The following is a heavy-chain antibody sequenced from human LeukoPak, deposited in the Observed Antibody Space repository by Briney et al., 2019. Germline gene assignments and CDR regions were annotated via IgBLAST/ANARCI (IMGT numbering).Heavy chain of an antibody. V-gene: IGHV3-48*01. CDR1: GFTLSSYS. Sequence: PGGSLRLSCAASGFTLSSYSMNWVRQAPGKGLEWVSYISSSSSSTICYADSVKGRFTISRDNAKNSLYLQMNSLRAEDTAVYYCANLITIFGVGAGGWGQGTLVTVSS. D-gene: IGHD3-3*01. J-gene: IGHJ4*02. CDR2: ISSSSSSTI. CDR3: ANLITIFGVGAGG.